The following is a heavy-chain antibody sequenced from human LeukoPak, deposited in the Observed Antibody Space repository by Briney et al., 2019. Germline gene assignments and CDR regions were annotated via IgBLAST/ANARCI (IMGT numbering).Heavy chain of an antibody. CDR1: GFTFSSYA. D-gene: IGHD3-22*01. J-gene: IGHJ4*02. CDR3: ARGSPPRRNYDSRGYYSYYFDY. Sequence: RSLRLSCAASGFTFSSYAMHWVRQAPGKGLEWVAVISYDGSNKYYADSVKGRFTISRDNSKNTLYLQMNSLRAEDTAVYYCARGSPPRRNYDSRGYYSYYFDYWGQGTLVTVSS. V-gene: IGHV3-30*04. CDR2: ISYDGSNK.